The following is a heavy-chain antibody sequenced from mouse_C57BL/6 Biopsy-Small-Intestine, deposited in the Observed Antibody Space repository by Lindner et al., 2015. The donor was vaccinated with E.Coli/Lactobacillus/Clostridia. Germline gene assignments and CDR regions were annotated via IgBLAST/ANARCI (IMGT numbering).Heavy chain of an antibody. CDR1: GYTFTTFD. D-gene: IGHD3-1*01. J-gene: IGHJ1*01. V-gene: IGHV1-84*02. Sequence: SVKVSCKASGYTFTTFDINWVRQAPGQGLEWMGWMIPDSGRTDYPEKFQGRVTMTRDTSINTVYMELNNLTYEDTAVYYCARGWSRRAFDFWGQGTKVTVSS. CDR3: ARGWSRRAFDF. CDR2: MIPDSGRT.